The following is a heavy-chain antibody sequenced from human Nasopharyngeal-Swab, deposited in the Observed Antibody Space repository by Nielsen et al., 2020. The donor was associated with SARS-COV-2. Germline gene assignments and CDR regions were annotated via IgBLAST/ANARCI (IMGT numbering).Heavy chain of an antibody. J-gene: IGHJ4*02. CDR2: ISGSGGST. V-gene: IGHV3-23*01. D-gene: IGHD5-18*01. Sequence: GESLKIFCAASGFTFSSYAMSWVRQAPGKGLEWVSAISGSGGSTYYADSVKGRFTISRDNSKNTLYLQMNSLRAEDTAVYYCARGSYVDTALDYWGQGTLVTVSS. CDR1: GFTFSSYA. CDR3: ARGSYVDTALDY.